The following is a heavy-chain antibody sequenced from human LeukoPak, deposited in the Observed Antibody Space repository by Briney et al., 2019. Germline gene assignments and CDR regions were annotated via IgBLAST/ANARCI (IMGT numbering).Heavy chain of an antibody. CDR2: IKQDGSEK. J-gene: IGHJ4*02. CDR3: ASIGDNFDY. V-gene: IGHV3-7*01. Sequence: GGSLRLSCAASGFTFSSYWMSWVRQAPGKGLEWVASIKQDGSEKYYVDSVKGRFTISRDNAKNSLYLQMNGLRAEDTAVYYCASIGDNFDYWGQGTLVTVSS. D-gene: IGHD3-10*01. CDR1: GFTFSSYW.